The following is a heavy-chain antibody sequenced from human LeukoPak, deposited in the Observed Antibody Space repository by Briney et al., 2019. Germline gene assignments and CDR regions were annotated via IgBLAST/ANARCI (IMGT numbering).Heavy chain of an antibody. CDR2: IHNSGST. CDR3: ARDNGPTISYIDP. D-gene: IGHD2-8*01. CDR1: GGSISSNY. J-gene: IGHJ5*02. V-gene: IGHV4-4*07. Sequence: PSETLSLTCTVSGGSISSNYWSWIRQPAGKGLEWIGRIHNSGSTDYNSFLKSRVTISIDKSKNQFSLKVNSLAAADTAVYYWARDNGPTISYIDPWGQGTLVTVSS.